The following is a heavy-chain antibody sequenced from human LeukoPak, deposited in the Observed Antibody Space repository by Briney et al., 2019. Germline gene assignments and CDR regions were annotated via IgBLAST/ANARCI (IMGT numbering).Heavy chain of an antibody. Sequence: GQSLRLSCDASGFSINTYTMYWVRQAPGQGLEWVSGIRNSDGMTYYADSVRGRFTISTDNSKNTLYLQMNSLRAEDTALYYCAKGLERESRLDSWGQGTLVTVSS. V-gene: IGHV3-23*01. D-gene: IGHD1-1*01. CDR3: AKGLERESRLDS. J-gene: IGHJ4*02. CDR1: GFSINTYT. CDR2: IRNSDGMT.